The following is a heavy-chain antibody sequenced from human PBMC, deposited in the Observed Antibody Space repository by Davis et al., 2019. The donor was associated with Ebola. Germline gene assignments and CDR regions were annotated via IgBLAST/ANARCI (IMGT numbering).Heavy chain of an antibody. V-gene: IGHV3-7*01. Sequence: GESLKISCAASGFTFSSYWMSWVRQAPGKGLEWVANIKQDGSEKYYVDSVKGRFTISRDNAKNSLYLQMNSLRAEDTAVYYCAREDYYDLAFDYWGQGTLVTVSS. J-gene: IGHJ4*02. CDR1: GFTFSSYW. CDR3: AREDYYDLAFDY. CDR2: IKQDGSEK. D-gene: IGHD3-22*01.